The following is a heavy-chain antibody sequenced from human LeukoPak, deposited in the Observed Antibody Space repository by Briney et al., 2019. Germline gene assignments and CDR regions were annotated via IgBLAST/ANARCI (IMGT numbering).Heavy chain of an antibody. CDR2: ISWNSGSI. CDR1: GFTFDDYA. J-gene: IGHJ4*02. D-gene: IGHD3-22*01. V-gene: IGHV3-9*01. CDR3: AKDHYYDSSGSLDY. Sequence: GGSLRLSCAASGFTFDDYAMHWVRQAPGKGLEWVSGISWNSGSIGYADSAKGRFTISRDNAKNSLYLQMNSLRAEDTALYYCAKDHYYDSSGSLDYWGQGTLVTVSS.